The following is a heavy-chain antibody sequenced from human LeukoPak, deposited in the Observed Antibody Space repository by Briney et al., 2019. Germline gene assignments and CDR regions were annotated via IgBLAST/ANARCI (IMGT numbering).Heavy chain of an antibody. D-gene: IGHD3-10*01. V-gene: IGHV3-30*02. Sequence: PGGSLRLSCVASGFTFTNYGMHWVRQAPSKGLEGVAFIRSDGSKNYYGDSVRGRFTISRDTSKNTLYLQMNTLRPEDTAVYYCTKASGRNLYGMDVWGQGTTVIVSS. J-gene: IGHJ6*02. CDR1: GFTFTNYG. CDR3: TKASGRNLYGMDV. CDR2: IRSDGSKN.